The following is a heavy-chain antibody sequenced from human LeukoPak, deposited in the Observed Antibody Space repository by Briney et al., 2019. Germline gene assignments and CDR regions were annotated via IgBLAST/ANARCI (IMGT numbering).Heavy chain of an antibody. D-gene: IGHD3-10*01. CDR1: GFTFNSYW. CDR3: AKDIDESYGSGSYGY. J-gene: IGHJ4*02. Sequence: TGGSLRLSCAASGFTFNSYWMTWVRQAPGKGLEWVANMNQDGSEKYYVDSVKGRFTISRDNAKHSLYLQMNSLRAEDTALYYCAKDIDESYGSGSYGYWGQGTLVTVSS. CDR2: MNQDGSEK. V-gene: IGHV3-7*03.